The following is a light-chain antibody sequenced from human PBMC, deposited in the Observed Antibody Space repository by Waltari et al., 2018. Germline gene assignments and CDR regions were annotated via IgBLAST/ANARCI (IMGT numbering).Light chain of an antibody. V-gene: IGKV3-20*01. J-gene: IGKJ1*01. CDR2: GAS. CDR1: QSVRGS. CDR3: QHYVRLPAT. Sequence: EIVLTQSPGTLSLSPGERATLSCRASQSVRGSLAWYQQRAGQAPRLLIYGASSRATGIPDRFSGSVSGTDFSLTISRLEPEDFAVYYCQHYVRLPATFGQGTKVKIK.